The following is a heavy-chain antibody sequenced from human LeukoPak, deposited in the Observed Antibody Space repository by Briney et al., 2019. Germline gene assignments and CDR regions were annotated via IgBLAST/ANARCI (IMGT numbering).Heavy chain of an antibody. J-gene: IGHJ4*02. D-gene: IGHD5-18*01. Sequence: GGSLRLSCAASGFTFSDYYMSWVRQAPGKGLEWVSFISSGSSTIYYADSVKGRFTISRDNAKSSLYLQMNSLRDEDTAVYYCARVAEIQLWLRSAFDYWGQGTLVTVSS. CDR2: ISSGSSTI. CDR1: GFTFSDYY. CDR3: ARVAEIQLWLRSAFDY. V-gene: IGHV3-11*01.